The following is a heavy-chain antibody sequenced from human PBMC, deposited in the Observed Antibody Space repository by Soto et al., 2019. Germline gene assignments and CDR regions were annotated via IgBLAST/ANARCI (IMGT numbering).Heavy chain of an antibody. Sequence: PGGSLRLSCAASGFTFSSYAMSWVRQAPGKGLEWVSAISGSGGSTYYADSVKGRFTISRDNSKNTLYLQMNSLRAEGTAVYYCAKDNDGSGSYYSWDAFDIWGQRTMVTVSS. CDR2: ISGSGGST. V-gene: IGHV3-23*01. D-gene: IGHD3-10*01. CDR3: AKDNDGSGSYYSWDAFDI. J-gene: IGHJ3*02. CDR1: GFTFSSYA.